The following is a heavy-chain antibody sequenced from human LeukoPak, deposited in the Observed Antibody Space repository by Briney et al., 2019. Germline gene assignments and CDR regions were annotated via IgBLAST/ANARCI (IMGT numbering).Heavy chain of an antibody. J-gene: IGHJ4*01. CDR1: GLTFSSTW. CDR2: INSDGSST. D-gene: IGHD2/OR15-2a*01. V-gene: IGHV3-74*01. CDR3: ARDYFGPLNY. Sequence: GGSLRLSCAASGLTFSSTWMHWVRQGPGKGLVWVSRINSDGSSTTYADSVKGRFTISRDNAKNTLYLHMNSLRAEDTAVYYCARDYFGPLNYWGQGTPVTVPP.